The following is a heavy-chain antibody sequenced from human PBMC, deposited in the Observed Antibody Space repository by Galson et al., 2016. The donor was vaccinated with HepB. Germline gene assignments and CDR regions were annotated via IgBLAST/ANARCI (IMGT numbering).Heavy chain of an antibody. CDR1: GFSFSSYW. Sequence: SLRLSCAASGFSFSSYWMYWVRQAPGQGLVWVSLIDTDGRSSYYADSVKGRFTISRDNAENTLSLQMNSLRSEDTAVYFCVRDGPFSDIDLDVWGKGTTVTVSS. D-gene: IGHD2-15*01. V-gene: IGHV3-74*01. J-gene: IGHJ6*04. CDR2: IDTDGRSS. CDR3: VRDGPFSDIDLDV.